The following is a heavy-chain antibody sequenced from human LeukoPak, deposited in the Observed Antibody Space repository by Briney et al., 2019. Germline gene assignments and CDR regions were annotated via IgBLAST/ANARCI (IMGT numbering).Heavy chain of an antibody. CDR1: GFTFSNAW. V-gene: IGHV3-11*04. CDR2: ISSSGSTI. Sequence: PGGSLRLSCAASGFTFSNAWMSWVRQAPGKGLEWVSYISSSGSTIYYADSVKGRFTISRDNAKNSLYLQMNSLRAEGTAVYYCAELGITMIGGVWGKGTTVTISS. CDR3: AELGITMIGGV. J-gene: IGHJ6*04. D-gene: IGHD3-10*02.